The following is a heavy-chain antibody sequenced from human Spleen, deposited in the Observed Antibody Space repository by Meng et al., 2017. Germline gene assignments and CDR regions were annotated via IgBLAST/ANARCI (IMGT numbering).Heavy chain of an antibody. CDR3: ARCFNAFDI. Sequence: SETLSLTCSVSGDSISSGGYYWGWIRQPPGKGLEWIGSIYYSGSTYYDPSLKSRVTISVDTSKNQFSLKLSSVTAADTAVYYCARCFNAFDIWGQGTMVTVSS. CDR1: GDSISSGGYY. V-gene: IGHV4-39*07. CDR2: IYYSGST. J-gene: IGHJ3*02.